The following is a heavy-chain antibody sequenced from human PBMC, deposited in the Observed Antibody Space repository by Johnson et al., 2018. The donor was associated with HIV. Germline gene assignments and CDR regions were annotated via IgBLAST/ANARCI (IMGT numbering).Heavy chain of an antibody. D-gene: IGHD7-27*01. V-gene: IGHV3-53*01. CDR2: IYSGGST. CDR3: ARSPLTGDPRGAFDI. J-gene: IGHJ3*02. CDR1: GFTVSSNY. Sequence: VHLVDSGGGLIQPGGSLRLSCAASGFTVSSNYMSWVRQGPGKGLVWVSVIYSGGSTYYADSVKGRFTISRDNSTLYLQMNSLRVEDTAVYYCARSPLTGDPRGAFDIWGQGTMVTVSS.